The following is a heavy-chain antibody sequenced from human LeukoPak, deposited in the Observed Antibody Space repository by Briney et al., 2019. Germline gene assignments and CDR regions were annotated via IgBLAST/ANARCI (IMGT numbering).Heavy chain of an antibody. CDR1: GYTFTGYY. CDR3: ARGVHILTSYYSEIDY. J-gene: IGHJ4*02. Sequence: ASVKVSCKASGYTFTGYYMHWVRQAPGQGLEWMGWINPNSGGTNYAQKFQGRVTMTRDTSISTAYMELSRLRSDDTAVYYCARGVHILTSYYSEIDYWGQGTLVTVSS. V-gene: IGHV1-2*02. D-gene: IGHD3-9*01. CDR2: INPNSGGT.